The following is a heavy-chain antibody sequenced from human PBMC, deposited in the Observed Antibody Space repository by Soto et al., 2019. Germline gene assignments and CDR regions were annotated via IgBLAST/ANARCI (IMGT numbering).Heavy chain of an antibody. CDR1: GRTFSSYA. Sequence: SVKVSCKASGRTFSSYAISWVRQAPGQGLEWMGGIIPIFGTANYAQKFQGRVTITADESTSTAYMELSSLRSEDTAVYYCARNRAQLPLSYYYGMDVWGQGTTVTVSS. CDR3: ARNRAQLPLSYYYGMDV. V-gene: IGHV1-69*13. J-gene: IGHJ6*02. CDR2: IIPIFGTA. D-gene: IGHD2-2*01.